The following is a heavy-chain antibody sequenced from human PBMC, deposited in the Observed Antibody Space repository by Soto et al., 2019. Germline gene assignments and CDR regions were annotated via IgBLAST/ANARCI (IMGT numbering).Heavy chain of an antibody. CDR2: ISGSGGST. CDR1: GFTFSSYA. V-gene: IGHV3-23*01. CDR3: AKGRYSSSWTRYGMDV. Sequence: EVQLLESGGGLVQPGGSLRLSCAASGFTFSSYAMSWVRHAPGKGLEWVSAISGSGGSTYYADSVKGRFTISRDNSKNTLYLQMNSLRAEDTAVYYCAKGRYSSSWTRYGMDVWGQGTTVTVSS. D-gene: IGHD6-13*01. J-gene: IGHJ6*02.